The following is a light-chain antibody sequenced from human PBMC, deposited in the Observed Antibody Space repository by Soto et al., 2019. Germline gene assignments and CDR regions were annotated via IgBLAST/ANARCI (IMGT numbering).Light chain of an antibody. CDR1: QSISNH. CDR2: AAS. J-gene: IGKJ4*01. Sequence: DIQMTQSPSSLSASVEDRVIIACRASQSISNHLNWYQQKPGIAPKLLIYAASTLQSGVPSRFSGSGSGTDFTLTISSLQPEDFATYCCQQSYTIPLTFGGGTKVDIK. CDR3: QQSYTIPLT. V-gene: IGKV1-39*01.